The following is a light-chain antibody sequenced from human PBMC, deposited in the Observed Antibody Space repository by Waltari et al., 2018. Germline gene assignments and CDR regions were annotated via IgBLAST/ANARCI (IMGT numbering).Light chain of an antibody. CDR2: DAS. V-gene: IGKV3-20*01. J-gene: IGKJ1*01. CDR1: QSVGRA. CDR3: QMYVRLPVT. Sequence: EIVLTQSPGTLALSPGERATLSCRASQSVGRALAWYQQKPGQAPRLLIYDASSRATGISDKFSGSGSGTDFSLTISRVEPEDSAVYFCQMYVRLPVTFGQGTKVEVK.